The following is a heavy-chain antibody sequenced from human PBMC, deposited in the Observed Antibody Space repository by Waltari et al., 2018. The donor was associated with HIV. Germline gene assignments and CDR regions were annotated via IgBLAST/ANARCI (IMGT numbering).Heavy chain of an antibody. Sequence: QITLKESGPTLVKPTQTLTLTCTFSGFSLSKLGVGVGWIRQPPGKPLEWLALIYWDDDKRYSPSLKSRLTITKDTTKNQVVLTMTNMDPVDTATYYGAHSDLYYFDIIGYQSPFDNWGQGTLVTVSS. J-gene: IGHJ4*02. CDR3: AHSDLYYFDIIGYQSPFDN. CDR2: IYWDDDK. CDR1: GFSLSKLGVG. V-gene: IGHV2-5*02. D-gene: IGHD3-22*01.